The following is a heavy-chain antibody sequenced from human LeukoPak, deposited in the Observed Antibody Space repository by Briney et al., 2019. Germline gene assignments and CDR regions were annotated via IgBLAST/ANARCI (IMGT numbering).Heavy chain of an antibody. CDR1: GGSISSSSYY. D-gene: IGHD3-10*01. CDR3: ARDPKGITHFDL. Sequence: SETLSLTCTVSGGSISSSSYYWGWIRQPPGKGLEWIGSIYYSGSTYYNPSLKSRVTISVDTSKNQFSLKLSSVTAADTAVYYCARDPKGITHFDLWGRGTLVTVSS. V-gene: IGHV4-39*07. CDR2: IYYSGST. J-gene: IGHJ2*01.